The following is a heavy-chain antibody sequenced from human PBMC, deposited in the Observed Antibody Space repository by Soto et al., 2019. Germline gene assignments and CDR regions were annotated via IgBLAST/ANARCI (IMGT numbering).Heavy chain of an antibody. CDR1: GDSVSSNSAA. J-gene: IGHJ4*02. D-gene: IGHD6-6*01. Sequence: PSQTLSLTCAIPGDSVSSNSAAWNWIRQSPSRGLEWLGRTYYRSKWYNDYAVSVKSRITINPDTSKNQFSLQLNSVTPEDTAVHYCARDRGSAARPREFDYWGQGTLVTVSS. CDR2: TYYRSKWYN. V-gene: IGHV6-1*01. CDR3: ARDRGSAARPREFDY.